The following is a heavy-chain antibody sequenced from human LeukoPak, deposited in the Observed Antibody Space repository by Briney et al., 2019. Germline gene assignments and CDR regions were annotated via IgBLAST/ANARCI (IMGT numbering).Heavy chain of an antibody. CDR3: ARWPRDWGAFDY. Sequence: SETLSLTCTVSGGSISSYYWSWIRQPPGKGLEWIGYIYYSGSTYYNPSLKSRVTISIDTSKNQFSLKLSSVTAADTAVYYCARWPRDWGAFDYWGQGTLVTVSS. CDR1: GGSISSYY. V-gene: IGHV4-59*06. D-gene: IGHD5-24*01. CDR2: IYYSGST. J-gene: IGHJ4*02.